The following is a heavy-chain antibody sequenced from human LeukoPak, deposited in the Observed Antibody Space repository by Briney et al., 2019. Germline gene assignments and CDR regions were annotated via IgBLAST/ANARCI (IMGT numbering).Heavy chain of an antibody. V-gene: IGHV3-7*03. D-gene: IGHD2/OR15-2a*01. CDR1: GFTFSSYW. CDR3: ARTPSMWPDAFDI. J-gene: IGHJ3*02. CDR2: IKQDGSEK. Sequence: GGSLRLSCAASGFTFSSYWMSWVRQAPGKGLEWVANIKQDGSEKYYVDSVKGRFTISRDNAKNSLYLQMNSPRAEDTAVYYCARTPSMWPDAFDIWGQGTMVTVSS.